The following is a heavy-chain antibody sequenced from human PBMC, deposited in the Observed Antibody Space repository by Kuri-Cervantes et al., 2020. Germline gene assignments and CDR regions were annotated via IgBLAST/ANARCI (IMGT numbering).Heavy chain of an antibody. V-gene: IGHV3-33*01. D-gene: IGHD5-12*01. CDR2: IWYDGSNK. J-gene: IGHJ6*02. Sequence: GGSLRLSCAASGFTFSSYGMHWVRQAPGKGLEWVAVIWYDGSNKYYADSVKGRFTISRGNSKNTLYLQMNSLRAEDTAVYYCARGDIPGGYYGMDVWGQGTTVTVSS. CDR1: GFTFSSYG. CDR3: ARGDIPGGYYGMDV.